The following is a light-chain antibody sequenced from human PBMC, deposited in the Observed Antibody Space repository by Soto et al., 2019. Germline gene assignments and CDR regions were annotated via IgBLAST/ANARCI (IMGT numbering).Light chain of an antibody. CDR2: EVS. V-gene: IGLV2-14*01. CDR1: SSDLGGYSY. J-gene: IGLJ1*01. CDR3: SSSTSSSSLEGV. Sequence: QSVMTQPASVSGSPGQSITVSCTGTSSDLGGYSYVSWYQQHPGKAPKLMIYEVSNRPSGVSNRCSGSKSGNTASLTISGRQAEDEADYYCSSSTSSSSLEGVFGTGTKLTVL.